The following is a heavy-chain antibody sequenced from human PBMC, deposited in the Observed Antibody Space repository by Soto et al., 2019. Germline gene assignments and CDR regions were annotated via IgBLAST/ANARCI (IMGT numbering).Heavy chain of an antibody. CDR2: IIPILGIA. V-gene: IGHV1-69*02. J-gene: IGHJ4*02. CDR3: ARVGYCTNGVCPPAYFDY. CDR1: GGTFSSYT. D-gene: IGHD2-8*01. Sequence: QVQLVQSGAEVKKPGSSVKVSCKASGGTFSSYTISWVRQAPGQGLEWMGRIIPILGIANYAQKFQGRVTITADKSTSTAYMELSSLRSEDTAVYYCARVGYCTNGVCPPAYFDYWGQGTLVTVSS.